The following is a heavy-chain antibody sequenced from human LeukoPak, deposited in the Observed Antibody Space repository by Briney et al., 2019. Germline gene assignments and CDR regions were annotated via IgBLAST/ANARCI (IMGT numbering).Heavy chain of an antibody. Sequence: SVKVSCKASGGSFSSYAVTWVRLAPGQGLEWMGRIIPIFGTTDYAQKFQGSVTVTTEESTSTVYMELSSLRSDDTAIYCCARDDSGSCPGNYYLDVWGKGTTVTVS. J-gene: IGHJ6*03. V-gene: IGHV1-69*05. D-gene: IGHD1-26*01. CDR2: IIPIFGTT. CDR3: ARDDSGSCPGNYYLDV. CDR1: GGSFSSYA.